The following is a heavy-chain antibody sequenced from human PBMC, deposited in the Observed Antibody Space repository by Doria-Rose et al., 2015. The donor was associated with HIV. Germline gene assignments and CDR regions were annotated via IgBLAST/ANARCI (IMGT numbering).Heavy chain of an antibody. D-gene: IGHD6-13*01. V-gene: IGHV2-26*01. CDR2: IFSDDEG. CDR3: ARIKSSRWYHKYYFDF. J-gene: IGHJ4*02. Sequence: QVTLKESGPVLVKPTETLTLTCTVSGVSLSSPGMGVSWIRQPPGKALEWLANIFSDDEGSYKPSLKSRLTISRGTSKSQVVLTMTDMDLVDTATYYCARIKSSRWYHKYYFDFWGQGTLVIVSA. CDR1: GVSLSSPGMG.